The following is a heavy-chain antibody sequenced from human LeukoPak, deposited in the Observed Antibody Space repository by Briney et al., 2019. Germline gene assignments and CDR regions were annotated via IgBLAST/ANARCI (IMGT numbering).Heavy chain of an antibody. V-gene: IGHV1-69*05. Sequence: GASVKVSCKASGGTFSSYAISWVRQASGQGLERMGGIIPILGTANYAQKFQGRVTITTDESTSTAYMELSSLRSEDTAVYYCARVRAGDRGLYYFDYWGQGTLVTVSS. J-gene: IGHJ4*02. CDR2: IIPILGTA. CDR3: ARVRAGDRGLYYFDY. D-gene: IGHD7-27*01. CDR1: GGTFSSYA.